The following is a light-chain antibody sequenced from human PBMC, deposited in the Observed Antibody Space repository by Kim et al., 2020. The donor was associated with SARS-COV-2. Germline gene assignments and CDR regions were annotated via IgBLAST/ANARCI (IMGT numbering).Light chain of an antibody. J-gene: IGLJ1*01. Sequence: PGTTASITCSGYRLGDTYVSWYQQKPGHSPVVVIFQDNPRPSGIPERFSGSNSGNTATLTLSGTQAMDEADYYCQAWDSSTHNYVFGAGTKVTVL. V-gene: IGLV3-1*01. CDR3: QAWDSSTHNYV. CDR1: RLGDTY. CDR2: QDN.